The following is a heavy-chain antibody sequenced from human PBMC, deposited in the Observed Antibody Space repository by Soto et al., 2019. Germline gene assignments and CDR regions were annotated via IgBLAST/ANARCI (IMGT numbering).Heavy chain of an antibody. CDR3: ARPLWRDDYNWGYFDL. J-gene: IGHJ2*01. Sequence: QVQLVESGGGVVQPGRSLRLSCAASGFTFSSYAMHWVRQAPGKGLEWVAVISYDGSNKYYADSVKGRFTISSDNSKNTLYLQRTSLRAEDTAVYYCARPLWRDDYNWGYFDLWGRGTLVTVSS. CDR2: ISYDGSNK. D-gene: IGHD4-4*01. CDR1: GFTFSSYA. V-gene: IGHV3-30-3*01.